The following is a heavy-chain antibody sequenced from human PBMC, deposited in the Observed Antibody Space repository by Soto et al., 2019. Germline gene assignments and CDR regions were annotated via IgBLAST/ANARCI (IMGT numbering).Heavy chain of an antibody. Sequence: QVQLVQSGVEVKKPRSSVKVSCKAAGGSFSIYTVFWVRQAPGQGLEWIGRIIPMFDIANYAQNFQGRVTFNANKFTDTVYMEMLKMRSNDTSVYYCISGSWSAGVFDRWGQETLVTGSS. CDR2: IIPMFDIA. J-gene: IGHJ3*02. D-gene: IGHD6-13*01. CDR1: GGSFSIYT. CDR3: ISGSWSAGVFDR. V-gene: IGHV1-69*02.